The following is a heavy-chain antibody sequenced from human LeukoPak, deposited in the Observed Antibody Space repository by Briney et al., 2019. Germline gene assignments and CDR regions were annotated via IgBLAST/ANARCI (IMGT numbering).Heavy chain of an antibody. CDR3: ARAEYCSATSCYSGGRLYSSSAGDY. V-gene: IGHV1-18*01. D-gene: IGHD2-2*01. CDR1: GYTFTSYG. Sequence: ASVKVSCKASGYTFTSYGISWVRQAPGQGLEWMGWISAYNGNTNYAQKLQGRVTMTTDTSTSTAYMELRSLRSDDTALYYCARAEYCSATSCYSGGRLYSSSAGDYWGQGTLVTVSS. CDR2: ISAYNGNT. J-gene: IGHJ4*02.